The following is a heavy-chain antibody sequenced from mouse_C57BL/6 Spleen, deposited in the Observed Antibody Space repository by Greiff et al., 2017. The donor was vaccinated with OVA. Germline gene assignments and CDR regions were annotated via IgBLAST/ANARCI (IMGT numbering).Heavy chain of an antibody. J-gene: IGHJ4*01. D-gene: IGHD2-1*01. Sequence: EVQLQQSGPELVKPGASVKISCKASGYSFTGYYMNWVKQSPEKSLEWIGEINPSTGGTTYNQKFKAKATLTVDKSSSTAYMQLKSLTSEDSAVYYCARIYYGNYDAMDYWGQGTSVTVSS. V-gene: IGHV1-42*01. CDR1: GYSFTGYY. CDR3: ARIYYGNYDAMDY. CDR2: INPSTGGT.